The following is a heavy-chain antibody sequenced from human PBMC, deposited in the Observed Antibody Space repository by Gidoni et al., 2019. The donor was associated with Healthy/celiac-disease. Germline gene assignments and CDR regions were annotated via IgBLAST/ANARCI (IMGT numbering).Heavy chain of an antibody. D-gene: IGHD4-17*01. CDR1: GFTCSSYS. Sequence: EVQLVESGGGLVKPGGSLRLSCAASGFTCSSYSMNWVRQAPGKGLEWVSSISSSSSYIYYADSVKGRFTISRDNAKNSLYLQMNSLRAEDTAVYYCWLRDYDAFDIWGQGTMVTVSS. J-gene: IGHJ3*02. CDR3: WLRDYDAFDI. V-gene: IGHV3-21*01. CDR2: ISSSSSYI.